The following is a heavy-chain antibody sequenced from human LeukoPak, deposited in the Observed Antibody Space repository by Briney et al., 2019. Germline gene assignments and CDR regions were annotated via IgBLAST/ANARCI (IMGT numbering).Heavy chain of an antibody. CDR2: IYPGDSDT. CDR3: VRFGLTSSLDY. D-gene: IGHD6-13*01. V-gene: IGHV5-51*01. Sequence: GESLKISCKGSGYRFSSYWIGWVRQMPGKGLEWMGIIYPGDSDTRYSPSFQGQVTFSVDASIGTAYLQLSGLRASDTAIYYCVRFGLTSSLDYWGQGTLVTVSS. CDR1: GYRFSSYW. J-gene: IGHJ4*02.